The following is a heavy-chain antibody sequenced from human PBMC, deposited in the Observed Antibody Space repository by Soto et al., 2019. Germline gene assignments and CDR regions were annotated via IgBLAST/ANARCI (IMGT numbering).Heavy chain of an antibody. CDR2: ISAYNGNT. CDR1: GYTFTSSG. Sequence: ASVKVSCKASGYTFTSSGISWVRQAPGQGLEWMGWISAYNGNTNYAQKLQGRVTMTTDTSTSTAYMELRSLRSDDTAVYYCARDSTLYNWFDPWGQGTLATVSS. J-gene: IGHJ5*02. D-gene: IGHD2-15*01. CDR3: ARDSTLYNWFDP. V-gene: IGHV1-18*01.